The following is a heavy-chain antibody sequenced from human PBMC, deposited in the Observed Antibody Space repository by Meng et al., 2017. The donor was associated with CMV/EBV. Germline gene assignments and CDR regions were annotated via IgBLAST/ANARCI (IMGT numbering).Heavy chain of an antibody. CDR1: GFTVSSHY. Sequence: LKISCAASGFTVSSHYMSWVRQAPGKGLEWVSVIYSGGSTYYADSVKGRFTISRDNSKNTLYLQMNSLRAEDTAVYYCATTYYYGSGSYYTLDYWGQGTLVTVSS. V-gene: IGHV3-53*01. CDR2: IYSGGST. J-gene: IGHJ4*02. CDR3: ATTYYYGSGSYYTLDY. D-gene: IGHD3-10*01.